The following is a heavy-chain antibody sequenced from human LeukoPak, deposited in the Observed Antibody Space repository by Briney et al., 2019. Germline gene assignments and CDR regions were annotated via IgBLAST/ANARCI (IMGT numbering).Heavy chain of an antibody. Sequence: SETLSLNCTVSGCSISSGDYYWRWIRQPPGKGLEWIGYIYYSGSTYYNPSLKSRVTITVDRSENQFSLKLSSVTAADTAVYYCARAKNFWSGYFGAFDIWGQGTMVTVSS. V-gene: IGHV4-30-4*02. CDR3: ARAKNFWSGYFGAFDI. J-gene: IGHJ3*02. D-gene: IGHD3-3*01. CDR1: GCSISSGDYY. CDR2: IYYSGST.